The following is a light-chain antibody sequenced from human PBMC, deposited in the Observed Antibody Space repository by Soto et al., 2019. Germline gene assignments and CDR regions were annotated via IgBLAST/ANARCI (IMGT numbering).Light chain of an antibody. CDR3: QQYNHWPLM. Sequence: EVVLTQSPVTLSLSPGERATLSCRASQSFRGLLAWYQQKPGQAPRLLIYDAYNRATGIPPRFSGSGSGTDFTLTISRLEPEDFAVYYCQQYNHWPLMFGQGTKVDIK. CDR1: QSFRGL. V-gene: IGKV3-11*01. CDR2: DAY. J-gene: IGKJ1*01.